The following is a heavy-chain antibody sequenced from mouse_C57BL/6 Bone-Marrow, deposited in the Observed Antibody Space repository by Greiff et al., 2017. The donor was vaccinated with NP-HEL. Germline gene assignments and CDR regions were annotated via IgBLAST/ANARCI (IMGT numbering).Heavy chain of an antibody. J-gene: IGHJ4*01. CDR1: GYTFTDYY. CDR2: INPNNGGT. Sequence: EVQLQQSGPELVKPGASVKISCKASGYTFTDYYMNWVKQSHGKSLEWIGDINPNNGGTSYNQKFKGKATLTVDKSSSTAYMELRSLTSEDSAVYYCAREGYDPSYAMDYWGQGTSVTVSS. V-gene: IGHV1-26*01. CDR3: AREGYDPSYAMDY. D-gene: IGHD2-2*01.